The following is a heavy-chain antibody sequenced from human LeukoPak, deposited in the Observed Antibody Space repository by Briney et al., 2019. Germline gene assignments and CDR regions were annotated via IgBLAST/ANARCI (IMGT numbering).Heavy chain of an antibody. CDR2: IRHDGTIT. D-gene: IGHD3-16*01. J-gene: IGHJ4*02. CDR3: AKDSLADIDY. V-gene: IGHV3-30*02. Sequence: PGGSLRLSCAASGFTFSFYGMYWVRQAPGKGLEFVAFIRHDGTITYYADSVKGRSTISRDNSKNTMYLQMHSLRAEDTAVYYCAKDSLADIDYWGQGTLVTVSS. CDR1: GFTFSFYG.